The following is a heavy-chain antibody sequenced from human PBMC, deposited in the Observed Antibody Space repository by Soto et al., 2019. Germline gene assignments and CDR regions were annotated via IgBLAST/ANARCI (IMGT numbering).Heavy chain of an antibody. J-gene: IGHJ5*02. CDR1: GGSISRSTYY. CDR3: GRHGRGLHFDP. CDR2: IYYSGST. V-gene: IGHV4-39*01. D-gene: IGHD4-4*01. Sequence: QVQLQESGPGLVKPSETLSLTCIVSGGSISRSTYYWGWVRQPPGKGLEWIGSIYYSGSTYYNPSLKSAVIVSVDTSKNQSSLKLTSVTATDTAIYYCGRHGRGLHFDPWGQGTLVTVS.